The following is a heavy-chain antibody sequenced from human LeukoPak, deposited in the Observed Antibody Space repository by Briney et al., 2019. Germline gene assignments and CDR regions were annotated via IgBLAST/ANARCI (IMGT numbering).Heavy chain of an antibody. CDR2: IYSGGST. Sequence: GGSLRLSCAASGFTVSSNYMSWVRQAPGKGLEWVSVIYSGGSTYYADSVKGRFTISRDNSKNTLYLQMNSLRAEDTAVYYCAKGYSSSWSYYYYYYMDVWGKGTTVTISS. CDR1: GFTVSSNY. V-gene: IGHV3-53*01. J-gene: IGHJ6*03. CDR3: AKGYSSSWSYYYYYYMDV. D-gene: IGHD6-13*01.